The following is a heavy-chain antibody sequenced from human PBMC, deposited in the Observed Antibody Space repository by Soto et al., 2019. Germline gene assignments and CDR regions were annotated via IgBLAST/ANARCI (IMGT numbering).Heavy chain of an antibody. Sequence: PSETLSLTCTVPGGSVSGYYWSWIRQSPGKGLEWIAYIYYIGSSNSNPSLKSRVTISVDTSKNQFSLKLSSVTAADTAVYYCARHSNEYRKSLDYWGQGTLVTVSS. D-gene: IGHD1-1*01. V-gene: IGHV4-59*08. J-gene: IGHJ4*02. CDR1: GGSVSGYY. CDR2: IYYIGSS. CDR3: ARHSNEYRKSLDY.